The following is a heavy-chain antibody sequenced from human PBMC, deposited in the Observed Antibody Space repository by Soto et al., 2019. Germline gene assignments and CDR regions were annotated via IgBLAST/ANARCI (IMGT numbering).Heavy chain of an antibody. D-gene: IGHD6-19*01. V-gene: IGHV3-21*01. J-gene: IGHJ4*02. CDR3: ARDLLGSSGWQSDY. Sequence: GGSLRLSCAASGFTFSSYSMNWVRQAPGKGLEWVSSISSSSSYIYYADSVKGRFTISRDNAKNSLYLQMNSLRAEDTAVYYCARDLLGSSGWQSDYWGQGTLVTVSS. CDR2: ISSSSSYI. CDR1: GFTFSSYS.